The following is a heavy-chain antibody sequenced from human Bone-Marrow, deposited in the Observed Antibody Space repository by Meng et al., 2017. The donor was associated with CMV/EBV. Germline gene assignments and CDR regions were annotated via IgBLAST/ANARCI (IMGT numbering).Heavy chain of an antibody. CDR2: IRYDGSNK. Sequence: GESLKISCAASGFTFSSYGMHWVRQAPGKGLEWVAFIRYDGSNKYYADSVKGRFTISRDNSENTLYLQMNSLRAEDTAVYYCASTNSYGDYWGQGTLVTVSS. D-gene: IGHD5-18*01. CDR1: GFTFSSYG. J-gene: IGHJ4*02. CDR3: ASTNSYGDY. V-gene: IGHV3-30*02.